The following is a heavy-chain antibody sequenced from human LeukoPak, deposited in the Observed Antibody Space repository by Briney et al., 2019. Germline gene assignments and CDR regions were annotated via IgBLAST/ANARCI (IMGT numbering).Heavy chain of an antibody. CDR1: GASISSYY. CDR3: ARNPYYYDSSGYYSSGYFQH. Sequence: SETLSLTCTVSGASISSYYWSWIRQPPGKGLEWIGEINHSGSTNYNPSLKSRVTISVDTSKNQFSLKLSSVTAADTAVYYCARNPYYYDSSGYYSSGYFQHWGQGTLVTVSS. J-gene: IGHJ1*01. V-gene: IGHV4-34*01. D-gene: IGHD3-22*01. CDR2: INHSGST.